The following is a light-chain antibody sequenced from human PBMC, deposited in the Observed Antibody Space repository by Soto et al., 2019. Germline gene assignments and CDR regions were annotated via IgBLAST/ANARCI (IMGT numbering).Light chain of an antibody. J-gene: IGKJ2*01. CDR2: GAS. Sequence: EIVLTQSPGTLSLSPGERATLSCRASQSVSSSYLAWYQQKPGQAPRLLIYGASSRATGIPDRFSGSGSGTDFTLTISRLEPEDFAVYYCQQYVTSPHTFGQGTKLDIK. V-gene: IGKV3-20*01. CDR1: QSVSSSY. CDR3: QQYVTSPHT.